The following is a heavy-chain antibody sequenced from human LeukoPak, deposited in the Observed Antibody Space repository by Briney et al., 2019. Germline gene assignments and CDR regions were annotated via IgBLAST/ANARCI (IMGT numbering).Heavy chain of an antibody. D-gene: IGHD5-12*01. CDR1: GFTFSGSA. CDR2: IRSKANSYAT. Sequence: GGSLRLSCAASGFTFSGSAMHWVRQASGKGREWVGRIRSKANSYATAYAASVKGRFTISRDDSKNTAYLQMNSLKTEDTAVYYCTGLLVEYSGYPPWGQGTLVTVSS. J-gene: IGHJ4*02. CDR3: TGLLVEYSGYPP. V-gene: IGHV3-73*01.